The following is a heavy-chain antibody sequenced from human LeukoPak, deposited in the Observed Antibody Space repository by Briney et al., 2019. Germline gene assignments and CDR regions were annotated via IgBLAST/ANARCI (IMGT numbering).Heavy chain of an antibody. CDR3: ATSPIGSKFSFDS. CDR2: IYHSGST. Sequence: PSETLSLTCTVSGYSISSGYYWGWIRQPPGKGLEWIGSIYHSGSTYYNPSLKSRVTISVDTSKNQFSLKLSSATAADTAVYYCATSPIGSKFSFDSWGQGTLITVSS. V-gene: IGHV4-38-2*02. J-gene: IGHJ4*02. CDR1: GYSISSGYY. D-gene: IGHD6-13*01.